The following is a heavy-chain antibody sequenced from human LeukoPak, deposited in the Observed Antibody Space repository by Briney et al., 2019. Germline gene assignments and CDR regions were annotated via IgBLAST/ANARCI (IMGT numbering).Heavy chain of an antibody. V-gene: IGHV3-21*01. J-gene: IGHJ5*02. CDR1: GFTFSSYG. CDR3: ARVEGIAAAGSPFDP. CDR2: ISSSSSYI. D-gene: IGHD6-13*01. Sequence: GGSLRLSCAASGFTFSSYGMNWVRQAPGKGLEWVSSISSSSSYIYYADSVKGRFTISRDNAKNSLYLQMNSLRAEDTAVYYCARVEGIAAAGSPFDPWGQGTLVTVSS.